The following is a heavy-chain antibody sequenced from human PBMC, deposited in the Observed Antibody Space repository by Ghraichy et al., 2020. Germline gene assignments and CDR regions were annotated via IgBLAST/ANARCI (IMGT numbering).Heavy chain of an antibody. CDR2: INPSSGGT. CDR1: GYTFTGYY. D-gene: IGHD3-10*01. CDR3: AREPPPISGGYYYYGSDV. Sequence: ASVKVSCKASGYTFTGYYIHWVRQAPGQGLEWMGWINPSSGGTNYAQKFQGWVAMTRDTSISTAYMELTRLNSDDTAVYYCAREPPPISGGYYYYGSDVWGQGTTVTVSS. V-gene: IGHV1-2*04. J-gene: IGHJ6*02.